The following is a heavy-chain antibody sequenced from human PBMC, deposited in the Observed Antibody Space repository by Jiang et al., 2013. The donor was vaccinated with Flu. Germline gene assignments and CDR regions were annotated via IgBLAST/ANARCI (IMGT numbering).Heavy chain of an antibody. J-gene: IGHJ4*02. V-gene: IGHV4-30-4*01. D-gene: IGHD3-10*01. CDR1: GGSISSGDYY. Sequence: GSALVKPSQTLSLTCTVSGGSISSGDYYWSWIRQPPGKGLEWIGYIYYSGSTYYNPSLKSRVTISVDTSKNQFSLKLSSVTAADTAVYYCARYSIRRITMVQGVISRSVDYWGQGTLVTVSS. CDR3: ARYSIRRITMVQGVISRSVDY. CDR2: IYYSGST.